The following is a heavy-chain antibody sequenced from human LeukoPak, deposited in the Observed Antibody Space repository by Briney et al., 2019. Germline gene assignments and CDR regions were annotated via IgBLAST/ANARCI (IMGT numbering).Heavy chain of an antibody. CDR3: AREVQSMAPGH. J-gene: IGHJ1*01. CDR2: INTYSGST. D-gene: IGHD3-10*01. CDR1: GYTFSSYA. Sequence: GATVKVSCKASGYTFSSYAISWVPQAPGQGLEWMGWINTYSGSTNYAQKLQGRVTMTTDTSTSTAYMELRSLRSDDTAVYYCAREVQSMAPGHWGQGTLVTVSS. V-gene: IGHV1-18*01.